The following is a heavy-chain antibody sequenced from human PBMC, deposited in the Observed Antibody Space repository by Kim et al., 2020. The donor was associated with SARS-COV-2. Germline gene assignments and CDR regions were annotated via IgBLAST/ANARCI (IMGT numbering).Heavy chain of an antibody. CDR1: GGSISSGDYY. V-gene: IGHV4-31*03. CDR2: IYYTGNT. D-gene: IGHD3-16*01. CDR3: ARSTYGNTGDFQH. Sequence: SETLSLTCTVSGGSISSGDYYWNWIRQHPGKGLEWIGYIYYTGNTHYNPSLKSRAIMLVDTSKNQFSLKVTSATAADTALYYCARSTYGNTGDFQHWGQGTLVTVSS. J-gene: IGHJ1*01.